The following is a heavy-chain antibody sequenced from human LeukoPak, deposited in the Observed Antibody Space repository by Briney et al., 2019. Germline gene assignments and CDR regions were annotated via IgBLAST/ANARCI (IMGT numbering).Heavy chain of an antibody. D-gene: IGHD6-13*01. Sequence: GASVKVSCKASGGTFSSYAISWVRQAPGQGLEWMGRIIPILGIANYAQKLQGRVTMTTDTSTSTAYMELRSLRSDDTAVYYCARDEKILFSAAGRKTDYWGQGTLVTVSS. CDR1: GGTFSSYA. V-gene: IGHV1-69*04. CDR2: IIPILGIA. J-gene: IGHJ4*02. CDR3: ARDEKILFSAAGRKTDY.